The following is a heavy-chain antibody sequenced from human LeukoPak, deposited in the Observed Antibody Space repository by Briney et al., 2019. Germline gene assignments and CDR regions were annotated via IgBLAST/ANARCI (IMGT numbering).Heavy chain of an antibody. CDR1: GFTFSSYS. CDR2: ISSSSSYI. Sequence: GGSLRLSCAASGFTFSSYSMNWVRPAPGKGLEWVSSISSSSSYIYYADSVKGRFTISRDNAKNSLYLQMNSLRAEDTAVYYCARGLFHYYDSSGQLIWGQGTLVTVSS. D-gene: IGHD3-22*01. CDR3: ARGLFHYYDSSGQLI. V-gene: IGHV3-21*01. J-gene: IGHJ4*02.